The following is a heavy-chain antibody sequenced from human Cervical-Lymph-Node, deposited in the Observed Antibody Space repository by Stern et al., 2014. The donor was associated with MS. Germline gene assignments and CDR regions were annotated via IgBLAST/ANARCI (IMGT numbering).Heavy chain of an antibody. Sequence: VQLLESGAEVKKPGASVKVSCKASGYTFTSYAMHWVRQAPGQRLEWMGWINAGNGNTKYSQKFQGRVTITRDTSASTAYMELSSLRSEDTAVYYCARAQQWLADWFDPWGQGTLVTVSS. CDR3: ARAQQWLADWFDP. J-gene: IGHJ5*02. D-gene: IGHD6-19*01. CDR2: INAGNGNT. V-gene: IGHV1-3*01. CDR1: GYTFTSYA.